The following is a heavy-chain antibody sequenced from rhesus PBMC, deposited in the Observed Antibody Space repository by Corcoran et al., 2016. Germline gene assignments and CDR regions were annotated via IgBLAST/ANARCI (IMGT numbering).Heavy chain of an antibody. CDR3: ARALYSGSWGTYYFDY. J-gene: IGHJ4*01. V-gene: IGHV4-122*02. CDR2: ISYSGST. CDR1: GYSISSGYG. D-gene: IGHD6-25*01. Sequence: QLQLQESGPGLVKPSETLSLTCAVSGYSISSGYGWSWIRQPPGKGLEWIGYISYSGSTSNNPSLKSRVTISRDTSKNQFSLKLSSVTAADTAVYYCARALYSGSWGTYYFDYWGQGVLVTVSS.